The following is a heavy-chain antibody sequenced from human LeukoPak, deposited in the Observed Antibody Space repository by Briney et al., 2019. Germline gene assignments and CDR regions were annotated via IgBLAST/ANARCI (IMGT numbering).Heavy chain of an antibody. CDR2: IKEDGTKR. CDR1: GFTFGRHW. D-gene: IGHD3-22*01. CDR3: ATPLDYSDSSGYHQGGD. J-gene: IGHJ4*02. Sequence: GGSLRLSCVASGFTFGRHWLPWVGQPPGKGREWVANIKEDGTKRNYVDSVKGRFTISRDNAKNSLYLRMNSLRAEDTAVYYCATPLDYSDSSGYHQGGDWGQGTLVTVSS. V-gene: IGHV3-7*03.